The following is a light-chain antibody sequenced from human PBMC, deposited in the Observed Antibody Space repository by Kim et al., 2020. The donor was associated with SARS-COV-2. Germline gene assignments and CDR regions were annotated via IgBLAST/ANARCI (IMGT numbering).Light chain of an antibody. J-gene: IGLJ3*02. V-gene: IGLV1-44*01. CDR1: RSNIGSNF. CDR2: GND. CDR3: SSWDDRLTSVL. Sequence: GQRFTITCSGARSNIGSNFVNWYQQVPGAAPKLVINGNDERPSGVPDRFTGSKSGTSASLDISGLQSENEANYYCSSWDDRLTSVLFGGGTRVTVL.